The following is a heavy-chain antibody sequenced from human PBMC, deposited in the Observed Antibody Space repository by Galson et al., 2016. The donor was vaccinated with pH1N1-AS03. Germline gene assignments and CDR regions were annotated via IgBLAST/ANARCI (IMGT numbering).Heavy chain of an antibody. D-gene: IGHD4-11*01. V-gene: IGHV1-2*06. CDR2: INLNSVDF. Sequence: SVKVSCKASGYNFAAYYMHWVRQAPGQGLEWMGHINLNSVDFMYSEKFEGRVTMSVDPSISTAYLELSWLTTDDTAIYYCATYGYSVPFDAWGQGTLVTVSS. CDR1: GYNFAAYY. J-gene: IGHJ5*02. CDR3: ATYGYSVPFDA.